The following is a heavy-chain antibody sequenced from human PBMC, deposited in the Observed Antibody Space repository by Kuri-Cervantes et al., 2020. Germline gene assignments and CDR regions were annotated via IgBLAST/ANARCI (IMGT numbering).Heavy chain of an antibody. CDR3: ARDRRSSPGGMDV. CDR1: GFTFSSYS. J-gene: IGHJ6*02. V-gene: IGHV3-48*01. CDR2: ISSSSSTI. D-gene: IGHD2-2*01. Sequence: GGSLRLSCAASGFTFSSYSMNWVRQAPGKGLEWVSYISSSSSTIYYADSVKGRFTISRDNAKNSLYLQMNSLRAGDTAVYYCARDRRSSPGGMDVWGQGTTVTVSS.